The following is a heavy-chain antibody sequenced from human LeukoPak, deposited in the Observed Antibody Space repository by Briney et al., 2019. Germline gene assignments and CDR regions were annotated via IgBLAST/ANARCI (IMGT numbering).Heavy chain of an antibody. V-gene: IGHV3-21*01. CDR2: ISSSSSYI. CDR1: GFTFSSYS. D-gene: IGHD3-10*01. Sequence: GGSLRLSCAASGFTFSSYSMNWVRQAPGKGLEWVSSISSSSSYIYYADSVKGRFTISRDNSKNTLYLQMNSLRAEDTAVYYCARDMMVRGVKGDYWGQGTLVTVSS. J-gene: IGHJ4*02. CDR3: ARDMMVRGVKGDY.